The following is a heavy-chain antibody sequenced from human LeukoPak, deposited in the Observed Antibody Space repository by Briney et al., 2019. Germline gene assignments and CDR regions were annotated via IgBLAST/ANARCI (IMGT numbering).Heavy chain of an antibody. D-gene: IGHD4-17*01. CDR1: GFTFSNAW. J-gene: IGHJ4*02. CDR2: IKSKTDGGTT. V-gene: IGHV3-15*01. CDR3: TAGMTTVTAFDY. Sequence: PGGSLRLSCAASGFTFSNAWMSWVRQAPGKGLEWVGRIKSKTDGGTTDYAAPVKGRFTISRDDSKNTLYLQMNSLKTEDTAVYYCTAGMTTVTAFDYWGQGTLVTVSS.